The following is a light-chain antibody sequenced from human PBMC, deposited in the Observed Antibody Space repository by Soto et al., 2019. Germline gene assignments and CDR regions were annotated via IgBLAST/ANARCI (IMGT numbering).Light chain of an antibody. V-gene: IGLV1-40*01. CDR3: QSYDSSLSGSYV. Sequence: QAVVTQPPSVSGAPGQTVTISCTGSSSNIGARVDVHWYQHLPGTAPKLLIYSNNIRPSGVPDRFSGSKSGSSASLAISGRQPEDEGDYYCQSYDSSLSGSYVFGTGTKLTVL. CDR2: SNN. CDR1: SSNIGARVD. J-gene: IGLJ1*01.